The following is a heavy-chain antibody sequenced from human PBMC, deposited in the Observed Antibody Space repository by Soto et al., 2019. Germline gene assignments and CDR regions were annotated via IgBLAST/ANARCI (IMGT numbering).Heavy chain of an antibody. J-gene: IGHJ4*02. Sequence: HLQLQESGPGLVKPSETLSLTCTVSGGPISGSSYYWGWVRQPPGKGLEWIGRIYYSGSTSYNPSLTSRATISVDTSKNQFALKLSSVTAADTAVYFCARQFCTSSVCYTYFDYWGQGILVTVSS. CDR1: GGPISGSSYY. CDR2: IYYSGST. V-gene: IGHV4-39*01. D-gene: IGHD2-2*02. CDR3: ARQFCTSSVCYTYFDY.